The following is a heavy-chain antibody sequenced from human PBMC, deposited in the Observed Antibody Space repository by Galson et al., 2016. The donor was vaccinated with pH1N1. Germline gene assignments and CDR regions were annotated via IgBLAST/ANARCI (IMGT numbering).Heavy chain of an antibody. CDR2: ISGSGDKT. CDR3: VKEYHRHYYGDYPGLS. Sequence: SLRLSCAASGFTFNNYAMSWVRQAPGKGLEWVSVISGSGDKTYYADSVKGRFTISRDDSKNTLYLNMNSLRAEDTAIYHCVKEYHRHYYGDYPGLSWGQGTLVTVSS. J-gene: IGHJ5*02. CDR1: GFTFNNYA. V-gene: IGHV3-23*01. D-gene: IGHD4-17*01.